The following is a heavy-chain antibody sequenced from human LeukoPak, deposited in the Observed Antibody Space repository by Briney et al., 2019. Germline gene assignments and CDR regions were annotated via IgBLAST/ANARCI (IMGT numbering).Heavy chain of an antibody. V-gene: IGHV3-23*01. D-gene: IGHD4-17*01. CDR3: ARDVNTVTTRFDY. J-gene: IGHJ4*02. CDR2: ISGSGGST. CDR1: GFTFSSYA. Sequence: PGGSLRLSCAASGFTFSSYAMSWVRQAPGKGLEWVSAISGSGGSTYYADSVKGRFTISRDNAKNSLYLQMNSLRAEDTAVYYCARDVNTVTTRFDYWGQGTLVTVSS.